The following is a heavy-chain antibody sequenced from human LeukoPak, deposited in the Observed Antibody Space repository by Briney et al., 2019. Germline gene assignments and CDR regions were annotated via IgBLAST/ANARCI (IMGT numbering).Heavy chain of an antibody. CDR2: INPNSGGT. V-gene: IGHV1-2*02. CDR1: GYTFTGYY. J-gene: IGHJ4*02. CDR3: ARPLWSGSYGLGY. Sequence: GASVKGSCKASGYTFTGYYIHWVRQATGQGLEWMGWINPNSGGTNYAQKFQGRVTMTRDTSISTAYMELSSLRSDDTAVYYCARPLWSGSYGLGYWGQGTLVTVSS. D-gene: IGHD1-26*01.